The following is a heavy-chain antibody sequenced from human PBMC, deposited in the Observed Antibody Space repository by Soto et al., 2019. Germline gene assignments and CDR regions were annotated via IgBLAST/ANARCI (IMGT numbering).Heavy chain of an antibody. J-gene: IGHJ4*02. CDR1: GFTFSSYG. D-gene: IGHD3-10*01. CDR2: IWYDGSNK. CDR3: ARGDNYYGSGSPGY. V-gene: IGHV3-33*01. Sequence: PGGSLRLSCAASGFTFSSYGMHWVRQAPGKGLEWVAVIWYDGSNKYYADSVKGRFTISRDNSKNTLYLQMNSLRAEDTAVYYCARGDNYYGSGSPGYWGQGTLVTVSS.